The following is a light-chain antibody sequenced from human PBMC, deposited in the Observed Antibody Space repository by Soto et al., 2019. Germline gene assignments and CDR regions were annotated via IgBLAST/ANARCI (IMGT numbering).Light chain of an antibody. CDR1: QSVRSY. CDR3: QQRSNWPLT. Sequence: EIVLTQSTATLSLSPGERATLSCRASQSVRSYLAWYQQKPGQAPRLLIYEASNRATGIPSRFSGSGSGTDFTLTISSLEPEDFAVYYCQQRSNWPLTFVGGTKVELK. J-gene: IGKJ4*01. CDR2: EAS. V-gene: IGKV3-11*01.